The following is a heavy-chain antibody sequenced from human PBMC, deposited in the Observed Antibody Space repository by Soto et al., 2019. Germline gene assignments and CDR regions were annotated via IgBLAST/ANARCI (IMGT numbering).Heavy chain of an antibody. J-gene: IGHJ4*02. CDR1: GGTFSSYS. D-gene: IGHD1-7*01. V-gene: IGHV1-69*01. Sequence: QVQLVQSVAEVKKPGSSVKVSCKASGGTFSSYSINWVRQSPGQVLEWMGEIIPIFGTANYAQKFQGRVTITADDSTSTAYMELSSLRSEDTAVYYCARAGWRNSGGIDYWGQGTLVPVSS. CDR3: ARAGWRNSGGIDY. CDR2: IIPIFGTA.